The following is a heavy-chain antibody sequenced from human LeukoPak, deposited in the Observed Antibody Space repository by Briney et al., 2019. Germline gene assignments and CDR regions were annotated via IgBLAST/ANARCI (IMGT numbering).Heavy chain of an antibody. CDR2: IYHSGST. V-gene: IGHV4-38-2*02. D-gene: IGHD1-7*01. CDR3: ARGGGENWNYDY. J-gene: IGHJ4*02. Sequence: KTSETLSLTCTVSGYSISSGYYWGWIRQPPGKGLGWIGSIYHSGSTYYNPSLKSRVTISVDTSKNQFSLKLSSVTAADTAVYYCARGGGENWNYDYWGQGTLVTVSS. CDR1: GYSISSGYY.